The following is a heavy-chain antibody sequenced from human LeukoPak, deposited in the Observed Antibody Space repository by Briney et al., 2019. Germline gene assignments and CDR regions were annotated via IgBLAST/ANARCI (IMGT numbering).Heavy chain of an antibody. CDR1: ENTFTNFE. CDR2: MNPNSGET. D-gene: IGHD3-22*01. V-gene: IGHV1-8*01. J-gene: IGHJ4*02. CDR3: ARGLDHYDTSDYPILRH. Sequence: ASVKVSCKASENTFTNFEFNWVRQATGQGLEWMGWMNPNSGETGYAQDFQGRVTMTRDTSISTAYMELSSLRSEDTAMYYCARGLDHYDTSDYPILRHRGQGTLVTVSS.